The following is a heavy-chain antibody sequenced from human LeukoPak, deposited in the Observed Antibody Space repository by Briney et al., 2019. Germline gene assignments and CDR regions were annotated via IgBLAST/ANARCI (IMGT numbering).Heavy chain of an antibody. Sequence: PSETLSLTCTVSGGSIRSSSYYWGWIRQPPGKGLEWIASIYYSGSTYYNPSLKSRVTISVDTSKNQFSLKLSSVTAADTAVYYCARSRKVGDIVVVPAAMDGFWFDPWGQGTLVTVSS. D-gene: IGHD2-2*01. V-gene: IGHV4-39*07. CDR2: IYYSGST. J-gene: IGHJ5*02. CDR3: ARSRKVGDIVVVPAAMDGFWFDP. CDR1: GGSIRSSSYY.